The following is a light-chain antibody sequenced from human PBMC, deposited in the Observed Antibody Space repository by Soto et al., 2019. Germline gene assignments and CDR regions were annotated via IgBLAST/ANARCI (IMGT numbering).Light chain of an antibody. CDR1: SSDVGGYNY. V-gene: IGLV2-14*01. Sequence: QSALTQPASVSGSPGQSITISCTGTSSDVGGYNYVSGYQQHPGKAPKLMIYEVSNRPSGVSNRFSGSKSGNTASLTISGLQAEDEADYYCSSYTSSSPVVFGGGTKVTVL. CDR2: EVS. CDR3: SSYTSSSPVV. J-gene: IGLJ2*01.